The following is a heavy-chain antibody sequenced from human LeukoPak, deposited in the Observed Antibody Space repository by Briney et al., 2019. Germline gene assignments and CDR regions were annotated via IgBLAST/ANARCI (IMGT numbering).Heavy chain of an antibody. V-gene: IGHV3-23*01. J-gene: IGHJ4*02. CDR1: GFTFSSYA. D-gene: IGHD2-8*02. CDR2: IGGGGGST. Sequence: GGSLRLSCAASGFTFSSYALSWIRQAPGKELEWVSGIGGGGGSTYYADSVKGRFLISRDNSKNTLYLQMNGLRAEDTAIYYCAKRWWPTPADYFFDYWGQGTLVTVSS. CDR3: AKRWWPTPADYFFDY.